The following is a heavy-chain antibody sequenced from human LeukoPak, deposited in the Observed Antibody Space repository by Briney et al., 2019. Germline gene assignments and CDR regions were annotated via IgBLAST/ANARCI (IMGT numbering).Heavy chain of an antibody. CDR1: GGSIRSYY. V-gene: IGHV4-59*01. CDR3: ARSGVVVAAVDY. Sequence: SETLSLTCTVSGGSIRSYYWSWIRQPPGKGLEWIGYMYYSGSTNYNPSLKSRVTITVDTSKNQFSLKLSSVTAADTAVYYCARSGVVVAAVDYWGQGTLVTVSS. CDR2: MYYSGST. D-gene: IGHD2-15*01. J-gene: IGHJ4*02.